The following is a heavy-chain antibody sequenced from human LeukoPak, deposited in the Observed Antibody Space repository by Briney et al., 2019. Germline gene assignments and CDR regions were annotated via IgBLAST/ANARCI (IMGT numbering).Heavy chain of an antibody. D-gene: IGHD3-16*01. V-gene: IGHV3-53*01. J-gene: IGHJ4*02. CDR3: ARDGGLSYYFDY. Sequence: GGSLRLSCAASGFTFSSYSMNWVRQAPGKGLEWVSVIYSGGSTYYADSVKGRFTISRDNSKNTLYLQMNSLRAEDTAVYYCARDGGLSYYFDYWGQGTLVTVSS. CDR1: GFTFSSYS. CDR2: IYSGGST.